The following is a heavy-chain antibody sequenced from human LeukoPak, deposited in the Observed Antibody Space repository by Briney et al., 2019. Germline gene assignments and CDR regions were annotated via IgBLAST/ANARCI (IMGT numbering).Heavy chain of an antibody. J-gene: IGHJ4*02. CDR2: IYYSGST. D-gene: IGHD5-24*01. Sequence: PSETLSLTCTVSGGSISSSSYYWGWIRQPPGKGLEWIGSIYYSGSTYYNPSLKSRVTISVDTSKNQFSLKLSSVTAADTAVYYCARGRGHIGGYNYAGQLLFWGQGTLVTVSS. CDR1: GGSISSSSYY. CDR3: ARGRGHIGGYNYAGQLLF. V-gene: IGHV4-39*07.